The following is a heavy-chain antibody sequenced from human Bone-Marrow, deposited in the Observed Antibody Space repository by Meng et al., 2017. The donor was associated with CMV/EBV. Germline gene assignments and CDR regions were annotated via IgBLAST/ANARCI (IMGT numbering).Heavy chain of an antibody. CDR2: VDPKSGVS. Sequence: SCTASRYTFTDFYFHWVRQAPGRGLEWMGWVDPKSGVSKYTQRFQGRVTMTRDTSINTVYMEVSGLTSDDTAVYYCARDPYGPLDYWGQGTLVTVSS. D-gene: IGHD3-10*01. J-gene: IGHJ4*02. CDR1: RYTFTDFY. V-gene: IGHV1-2*02. CDR3: ARDPYGPLDY.